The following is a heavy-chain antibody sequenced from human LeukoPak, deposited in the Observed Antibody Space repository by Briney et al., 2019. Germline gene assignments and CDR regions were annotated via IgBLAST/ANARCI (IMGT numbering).Heavy chain of an antibody. CDR3: AKDRAYCGGDCYTFFDY. CDR1: GFTSSSYA. J-gene: IGHJ4*02. Sequence: GGSLRLSCAASGFTSSSYAMRWVRHAPEKGLEWGSAISGSGGSTYYADSVKGRFTISRDNSKNTLYLQMNSLRAEDTAVYYCAKDRAYCGGDCYTFFDYWGQGTLVTVSS. CDR2: ISGSGGST. V-gene: IGHV3-23*01. D-gene: IGHD2-21*02.